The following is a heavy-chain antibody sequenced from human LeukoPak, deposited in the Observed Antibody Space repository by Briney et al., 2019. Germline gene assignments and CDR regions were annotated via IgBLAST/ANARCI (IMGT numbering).Heavy chain of an antibody. CDR3: ARATRAITMPDY. CDR1: GYSISSGYY. CDR2: IYHSGST. J-gene: IGHJ4*02. D-gene: IGHD3-10*01. Sequence: PSETLSLTCTVSGYSISSGYYCGWIRQPPGKGLEWIGSIYHSGSTYYNPSLKSRVTISVDTSKNQFSLKLSSVTAADTAVYYCARATRAITMPDYWGQGTLVTVSS. V-gene: IGHV4-38-2*02.